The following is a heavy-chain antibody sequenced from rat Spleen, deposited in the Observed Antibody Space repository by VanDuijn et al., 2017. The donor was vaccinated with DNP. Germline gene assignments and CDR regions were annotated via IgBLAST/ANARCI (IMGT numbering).Heavy chain of an antibody. J-gene: IGHJ1*01. CDR3: ARDQGF. V-gene: IGHV5-31*01. Sequence: EVQLVESGGDLVQPGRSLKLSCVASGFTFNNYWMTWIRQVPGKGLEWVASITSSGGSTYYPDSVKGRFTVARDNAKNTLNLQMNSLRSEDMATYYCARDQGFWGPGTMVTVSS. CDR1: GFTFNNYW. CDR2: ITSSGGST.